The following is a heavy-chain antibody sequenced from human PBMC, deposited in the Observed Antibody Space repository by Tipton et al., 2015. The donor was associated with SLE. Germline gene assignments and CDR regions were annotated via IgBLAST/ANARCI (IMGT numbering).Heavy chain of an antibody. CDR3: ARERIEEYGGKENWIDP. D-gene: IGHD2/OR15-2a*01. Sequence: LRLSCAVYGGSFSGYYWSWLRQSPGKGLEWIGEINHSGSTNYNPSLKSRVTISVDRSNNQFSLILSSVTAADTAVYYCARERIEEYGGKENWIDPWGQGTLVTVSS. CDR1: GGSFSGYY. V-gene: IGHV4-34*01. CDR2: INHSGST. J-gene: IGHJ5*02.